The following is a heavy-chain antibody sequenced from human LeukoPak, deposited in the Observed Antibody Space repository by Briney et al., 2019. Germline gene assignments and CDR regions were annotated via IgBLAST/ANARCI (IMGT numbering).Heavy chain of an antibody. CDR2: ISASGSAT. CDR1: GFIFSNYG. V-gene: IGHV3-23*01. J-gene: IGHJ4*02. D-gene: IGHD1-26*01. Sequence: GGSLRLSCAASGFIFSNYGMNWVRQAPGKGLEWVAAISASGSATSYADSVRGRFTISRDNSKSTTYLQMNSLRAEDTAVYYCARGISASYWGQGILVTVSS. CDR3: ARGISASY.